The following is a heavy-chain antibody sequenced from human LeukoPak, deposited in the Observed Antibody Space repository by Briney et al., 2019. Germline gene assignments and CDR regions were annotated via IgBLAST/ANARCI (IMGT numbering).Heavy chain of an antibody. Sequence: VASVKVSCKASGYTFTGYYMHWVRQAPGQGLEWMGWINPDSGGTNYAQKFQGRVTMTRDTSISTAYMELSRLRSDDTAVYYCARDRVVVPAGPIGYYYYYMDVWGKGTTVTVSS. D-gene: IGHD2-2*01. V-gene: IGHV1-2*02. CDR3: ARDRVVVPAGPIGYYYYYMDV. CDR2: INPDSGGT. CDR1: GYTFTGYY. J-gene: IGHJ6*03.